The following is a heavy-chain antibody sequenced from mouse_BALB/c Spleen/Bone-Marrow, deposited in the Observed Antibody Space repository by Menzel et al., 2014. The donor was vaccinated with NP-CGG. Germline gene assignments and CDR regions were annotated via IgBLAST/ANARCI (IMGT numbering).Heavy chain of an antibody. CDR2: IRNKANGYTT. Sequence: EVMLVESGGGLVQPGGSLRLSCATSGFTFTDYYMSWVRQPPGKALEWLGFIRNKANGYTTEYSASVKGRFTISRDNSQSILYLQMNTLRAEDSATYYCARDFTTAPYWYFDVWGAGTTVTVSS. CDR3: ARDFTTAPYWYFDV. V-gene: IGHV7-3*02. CDR1: GFTFTDYY. J-gene: IGHJ1*01. D-gene: IGHD1-2*01.